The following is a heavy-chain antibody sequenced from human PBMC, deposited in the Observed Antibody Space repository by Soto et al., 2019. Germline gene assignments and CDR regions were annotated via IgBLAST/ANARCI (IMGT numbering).Heavy chain of an antibody. J-gene: IGHJ5*02. Sequence: QVTLKESGPVLVKSTETLTLSCTVSGMSITASEMGVSWIRQPPGQPLEWLAHIDSSAEKSYRTFLKSRPAISKDTSKSQIVLTMTNMDPADTATYYCARIHLAVAVSPWFDPWGQGIPVTVSS. V-gene: IGHV2-26*01. CDR2: IDSSAEK. CDR3: ARIHLAVAVSPWFDP. CDR1: GMSITASEMG. D-gene: IGHD6-19*01.